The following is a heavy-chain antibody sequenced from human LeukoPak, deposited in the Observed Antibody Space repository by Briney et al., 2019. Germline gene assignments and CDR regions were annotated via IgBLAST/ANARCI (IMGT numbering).Heavy chain of an antibody. CDR1: GFTFSNYG. CDR2: ISYDGSNK. D-gene: IGHD6-6*01. Sequence: GGSLRLSCAASGFTFSNYGMHWVRQAPGKGLEWVAVISYDGSNKYYADSVKGRFTISRDNSKNTLYLQMNSLRAEDTAVYYCARASIAARPSAFDIWGQGTMVTVSS. J-gene: IGHJ3*02. V-gene: IGHV3-30*19. CDR3: ARASIAARPSAFDI.